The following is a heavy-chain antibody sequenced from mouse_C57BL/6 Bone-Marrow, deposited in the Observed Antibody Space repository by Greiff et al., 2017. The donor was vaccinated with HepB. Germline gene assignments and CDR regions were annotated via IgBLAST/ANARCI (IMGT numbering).Heavy chain of an antibody. CDR1: GFTFSSYA. CDR2: ISDGGSYI. Sequence: EVQRVESGGGLVKPGGSLKLSCAASGFTFSSYAMSWVRQTPEKRLEWVATISDGGSYIYYPDNVKGRFTISRDNAKNNLYLQMSHLKSEDTAMYYCARGTTVDDYAMDYWGQGTSVTVSS. D-gene: IGHD1-1*01. V-gene: IGHV5-4*01. J-gene: IGHJ4*01. CDR3: ARGTTVDDYAMDY.